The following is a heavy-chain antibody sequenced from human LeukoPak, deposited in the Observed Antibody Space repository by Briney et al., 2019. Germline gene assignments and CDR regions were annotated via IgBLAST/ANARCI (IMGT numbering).Heavy chain of an antibody. V-gene: IGHV3-7*01. J-gene: IGHJ4*02. Sequence: GGSLRLSCAASGFTFSSYWMSWVRQAPGKGLEWVANIKQDGSEKYYVDSVKGRFTISRDNAKNSLYLQMNSLRAEDTAVYYCARDRRELPSGELIQIYFDYWGQGTLVTVSS. CDR3: ARDRRELPSGELIQIYFDY. D-gene: IGHD1-26*01. CDR2: IKQDGSEK. CDR1: GFTFSSYW.